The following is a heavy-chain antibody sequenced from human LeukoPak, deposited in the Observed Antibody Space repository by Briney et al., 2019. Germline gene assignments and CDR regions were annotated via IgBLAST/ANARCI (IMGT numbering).Heavy chain of an antibody. CDR1: GYSINSGYY. D-gene: IGHD3-10*01. CDR3: ARDEYYYGSGSYYPFDY. Sequence: SETLSLTCTVSGYSINSGYYWVWIRQPPGKGLEWIGSIYRTGSTYYNPSLKSRVTISVDTSKNQFSLKLSSVTAADTAVYYCARDEYYYGSGSYYPFDYWGQGTLVTVSS. V-gene: IGHV4-38-2*02. J-gene: IGHJ4*02. CDR2: IYRTGST.